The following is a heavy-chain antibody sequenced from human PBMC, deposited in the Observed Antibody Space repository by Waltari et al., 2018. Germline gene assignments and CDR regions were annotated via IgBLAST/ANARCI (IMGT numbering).Heavy chain of an antibody. V-gene: IGHV3-43D*04. J-gene: IGHJ4*02. CDR1: GLTFDDYA. CDR3: ARGYGHYTSTFDY. D-gene: IGHD4-17*01. Sequence: EVQLVESGGVVVQPGGSLRLSCAASGLTFDDYAMHWVRQAPGKGLEWVSLISWDGGSTYYADSVKGRFTLSRDNSKNTVYLQMNSLGAEDTAVYYCARGYGHYTSTFDYWGQGTLVTVSS. CDR2: ISWDGGST.